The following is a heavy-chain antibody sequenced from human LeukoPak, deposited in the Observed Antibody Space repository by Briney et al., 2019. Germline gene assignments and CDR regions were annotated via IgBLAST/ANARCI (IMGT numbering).Heavy chain of an antibody. CDR2: ISWNSGNI. Sequence: GGSLRLSCAASGFTFDDYAMHWVRQAPGKGLEGVSGISWNSGNIGYADSVKGRFTISRDNAKNSLYLQMNSLRAEDMALYYRAKDSGSGSYDAFDIWGQGTMVTVSS. CDR1: GFTFDDYA. D-gene: IGHD1-26*01. V-gene: IGHV3-9*03. J-gene: IGHJ3*02. CDR3: AKDSGSGSYDAFDI.